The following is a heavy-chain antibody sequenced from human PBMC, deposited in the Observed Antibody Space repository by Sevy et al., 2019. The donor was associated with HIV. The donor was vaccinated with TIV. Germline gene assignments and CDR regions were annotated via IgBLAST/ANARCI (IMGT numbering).Heavy chain of an antibody. D-gene: IGHD3-16*02. J-gene: IGHJ4*02. V-gene: IGHV3-7*03. CDR1: GFTFSSYW. CDR2: IKQDGSEK. Sequence: GGSLRLSCAASGFTFSSYWMSWVRQAPGKGLEWVANIKQDGSEKYYVDSVKGRFTISRDNAKNSLYLQINSLRAEGTAVYYWARVKRFGELSHFDYWGQGTLVTVSS. CDR3: ARVKRFGELSHFDY.